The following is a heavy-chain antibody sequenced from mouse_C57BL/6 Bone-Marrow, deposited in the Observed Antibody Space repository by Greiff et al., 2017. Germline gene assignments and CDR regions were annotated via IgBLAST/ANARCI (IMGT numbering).Heavy chain of an antibody. Sequence: EVQLVESGGGLVQPKGSLKLSCAASGFSFNTYAMNWVRQAPGKGLEWVARIRSKSNNYATYYADSVKDRFTISRDDSESMLYLQMNNLKTEDTAMYYCVRPGVYYDYWYVDVWGTGTTVTVSS. CDR3: VRPGVYYDYWYVDV. CDR2: IRSKSNNYAT. J-gene: IGHJ1*03. CDR1: GFSFNTYA. D-gene: IGHD2-4*01. V-gene: IGHV10-1*01.